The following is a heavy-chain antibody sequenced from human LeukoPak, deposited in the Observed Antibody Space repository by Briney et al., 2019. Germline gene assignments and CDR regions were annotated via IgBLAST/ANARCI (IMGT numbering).Heavy chain of an antibody. J-gene: IGHJ6*03. V-gene: IGHV1-69*05. CDR2: IIPMFNTP. Sequence: SVKVSCKASGGTFISYVINWVRQAPGQGLEWVGGIIPMFNTPNYAQKFQGRVTITTDQSTHTSFMELNSLRSADTAVYYCARVDRYYFYMDVWGKGTTVTVSS. CDR3: ARVDRYYFYMDV. CDR1: GGTFISYV.